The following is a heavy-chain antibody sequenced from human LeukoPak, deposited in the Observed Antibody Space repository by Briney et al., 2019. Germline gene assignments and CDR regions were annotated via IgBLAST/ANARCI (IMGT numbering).Heavy chain of an antibody. V-gene: IGHV4-38-2*01. CDR1: NYSISSAYY. D-gene: IGHD2-2*02. CDR2: IYHSGST. Sequence: SETLSLTCAVSNYSISSAYYWACIRQPPGKGLEWIGNIYHSGSTYYNPSLKSRVSISVDTSRNQISLKLISVTAADTAVYHCAGRRGIYTLFDDWGQGTLVTVSS. J-gene: IGHJ4*02. CDR3: AGRRGIYTLFDD.